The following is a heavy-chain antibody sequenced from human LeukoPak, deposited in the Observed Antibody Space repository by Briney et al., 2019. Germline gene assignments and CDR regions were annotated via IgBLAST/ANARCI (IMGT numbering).Heavy chain of an antibody. D-gene: IGHD3-22*01. J-gene: IGHJ4*02. Sequence: GGSLRLSCVVSGLTFTSSSMAWVRQAPGKGLEWVSSISSSSYIYYADSVKGRFTISRDNAKNSLYLQMNSLRAEDTAVYYCARKGRDSSGYYEYWGQGTLVTVSS. CDR1: GLTFTSSS. CDR3: ARKGRDSSGYYEY. V-gene: IGHV3-21*01. CDR2: ISSSSYI.